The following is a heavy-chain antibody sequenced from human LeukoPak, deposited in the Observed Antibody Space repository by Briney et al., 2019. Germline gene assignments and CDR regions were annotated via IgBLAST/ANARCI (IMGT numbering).Heavy chain of an antibody. V-gene: IGHV1-8*03. CDR3: AREPHGFGEPRGYYFDY. Sequence: ASVKVSCKASGYTFTSCDINWVRQATGQGLEWMGWMNPNSGNTGYAQKFQGRVTITRNTSISTAYMELSSLRSEDTAVYYCAREPHGFGEPRGYYFDYWGQGTLVTVSS. CDR1: GYTFTSCD. CDR2: MNPNSGNT. D-gene: IGHD3-10*01. J-gene: IGHJ4*02.